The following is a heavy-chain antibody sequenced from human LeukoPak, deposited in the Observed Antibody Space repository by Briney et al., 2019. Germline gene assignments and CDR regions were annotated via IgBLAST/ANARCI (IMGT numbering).Heavy chain of an antibody. J-gene: IGHJ4*02. D-gene: IGHD4-17*01. CDR1: GGSISSYY. CDR2: IYYSGTT. V-gene: IGHV4-59*01. Sequence: PSETLSLTCTVSGGSISSYYWSWIRQPPGKGLEWIGYIYYSGTTNYNPSLKSRVTISVDTSKNQFSLKLSSVTAADTAVYYCARDHGGRLDYWGQGTLVTVSS. CDR3: ARDHGGRLDY.